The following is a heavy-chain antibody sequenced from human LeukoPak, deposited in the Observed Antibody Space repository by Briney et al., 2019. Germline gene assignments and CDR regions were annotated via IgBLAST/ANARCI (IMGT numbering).Heavy chain of an antibody. CDR3: ARALRYCSANACYSTFDL. Sequence: HSQTLSLTCAISGNGVSTDTTAWNWIRQSPSRGLEWLGRTYYRSKWYNDYAVSVKSRITINPDTSKNQFSLRLNSVTPEDTAVYYCARALRYCSANACYSTFDLWGQGTLVTVSS. CDR1: GNGVSTDTTA. J-gene: IGHJ3*01. D-gene: IGHD2-15*01. V-gene: IGHV6-1*01. CDR2: TYYRSKWYN.